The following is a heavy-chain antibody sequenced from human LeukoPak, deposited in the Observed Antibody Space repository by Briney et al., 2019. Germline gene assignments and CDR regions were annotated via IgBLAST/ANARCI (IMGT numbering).Heavy chain of an antibody. Sequence: SETLSLTCTVSGDSISNYFWSWIRQPPVKGLEWIGYIYYSGSTNYNPSLKSRVTISVDTSKNQFSLKLSSVTAADTAVYYCARLDSGNYPTVDYWGQGTLVTVSS. CDR1: GDSISNYF. J-gene: IGHJ4*02. CDR3: ARLDSGNYPTVDY. CDR2: IYYSGST. D-gene: IGHD3-22*01. V-gene: IGHV4-59*08.